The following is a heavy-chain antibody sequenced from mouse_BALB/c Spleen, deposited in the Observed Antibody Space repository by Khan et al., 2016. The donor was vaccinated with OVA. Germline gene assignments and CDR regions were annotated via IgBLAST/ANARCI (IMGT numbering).Heavy chain of an antibody. D-gene: IGHD1-1*02. CDR1: GYMFTSYW. CDR3: TRRGLFGIFVY. CDR2: INPSTGYT. V-gene: IGHV1-7*01. Sequence: VQLQQSGAELANPGASVKMSCKASGYMFTSYWMHWVKQRPGQGLEWIGYINPSTGYTEYNQKFKDKATLTTDKSSSTVYMQLSSLTSEDSAGYYCTRRGLFGIFVYWGQGTLVTVSA. J-gene: IGHJ3*01.